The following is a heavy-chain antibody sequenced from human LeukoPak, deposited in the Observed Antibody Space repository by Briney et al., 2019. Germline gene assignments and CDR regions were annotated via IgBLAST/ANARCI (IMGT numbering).Heavy chain of an antibody. CDR2: INNSGST. V-gene: IGHV4-34*01. CDR1: GGSFSGYY. Sequence: SETLSLTCAVYGGSFSGYYWSWIRQPPGKGLEWIGEINNSGSTNYNPSLKSRVTISVDTSKNQFSLNLISVTAADTAVYYCARGHQNDYWGQGTLVTVSP. J-gene: IGHJ4*02. D-gene: IGHD2-2*01. CDR3: ARGHQNDY.